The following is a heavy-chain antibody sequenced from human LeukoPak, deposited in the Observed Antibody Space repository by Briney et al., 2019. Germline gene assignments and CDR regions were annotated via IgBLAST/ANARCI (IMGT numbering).Heavy chain of an antibody. Sequence: GGSLRLSCAASGFTFSSYGMSWVRQAPGKGLEWVSGISGSGGRTYYADSVKGRFTISRDNSKNTLYLQMNSLKTEDTAVYYCTTTYYYDSSGLYYFDYWGQGTLVTVSS. D-gene: IGHD3-22*01. CDR3: TTTYYYDSSGLYYFDY. V-gene: IGHV3-23*01. CDR1: GFTFSSYG. J-gene: IGHJ4*02. CDR2: ISGSGGRT.